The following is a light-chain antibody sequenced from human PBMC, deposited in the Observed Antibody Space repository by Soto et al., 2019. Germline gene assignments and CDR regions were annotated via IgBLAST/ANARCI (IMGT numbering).Light chain of an antibody. V-gene: IGKV3-15*01. CDR2: GTS. J-gene: IGKJ1*01. CDR3: QQYNNWPPWT. Sequence: EIVMTQSPATLSVSPGERATLSCRAIQSVSSNVAWYQQKPGQTPRLLIYGTSTRATGIPARFSGSGSGTEFTLTISSLQSEDCAVYYCQQYNNWPPWTCGQGTKVEIK. CDR1: QSVSSN.